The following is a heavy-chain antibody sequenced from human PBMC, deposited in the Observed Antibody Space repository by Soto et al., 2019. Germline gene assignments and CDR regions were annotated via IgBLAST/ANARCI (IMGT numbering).Heavy chain of an antibody. CDR3: ARVVNYGDYLMYNWFDP. CDR1: GGSISSYY. Sequence: QVQLQESGPGLVKPSETLSLTCTVSGGSISSYYWSWIRQPPGKGLEWIGYIYYSGSTNYNPSLKRRVTISVDTSKNQFSLKLSSVTAADTAVYYCARVVNYGDYLMYNWFDPWGQGTLVTVSS. CDR2: IYYSGST. J-gene: IGHJ5*02. D-gene: IGHD4-17*01. V-gene: IGHV4-59*01.